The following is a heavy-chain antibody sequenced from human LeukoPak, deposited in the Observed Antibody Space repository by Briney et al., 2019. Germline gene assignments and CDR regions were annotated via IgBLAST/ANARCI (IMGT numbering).Heavy chain of an antibody. D-gene: IGHD4-11*01. CDR3: AREKDSNYVPGLNWFDP. CDR2: ISSTSNTI. CDR1: GFTFSDYY. J-gene: IGHJ5*02. Sequence: GGTLRLSCAASGFTFSDYYMSWIRQAPGKGLEWVSYISSTSNTIYYANSVKGRFTISRDNSKNTLYLQMNSLRAEDTAVYYCAREKDSNYVPGLNWFDPWGQGTLVTVSS. V-gene: IGHV3-11*04.